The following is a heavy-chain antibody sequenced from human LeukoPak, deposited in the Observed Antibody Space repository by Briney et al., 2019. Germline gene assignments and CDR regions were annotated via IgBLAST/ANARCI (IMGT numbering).Heavy chain of an antibody. Sequence: ASVKVSCKASGYTFSGYYMHWVRQAPGQGLQWMGWINPKSGGTNYAQKFQGRVTMTRDTSISTVYMELSRLRSDDTAVYNCARGPGLTAILNWFAPWCQGTLVTVSS. CDR2: INPKSGGT. CDR1: GYTFSGYY. J-gene: IGHJ5*02. CDR3: ARGPGLTAILNWFAP. D-gene: IGHD1-14*01. V-gene: IGHV1-2*02.